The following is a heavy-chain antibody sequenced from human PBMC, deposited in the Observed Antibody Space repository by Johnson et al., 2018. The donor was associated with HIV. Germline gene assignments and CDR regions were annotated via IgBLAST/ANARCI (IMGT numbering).Heavy chain of an antibody. D-gene: IGHD6-13*01. J-gene: IGHJ3*02. V-gene: IGHV3-48*04. Sequence: VQLVESGGSVVQPGGSLRLSCAASGFTFSSYDMHWVRQAPGKGLEWVSAISGSSGSTIYYADSVKGRFTISRDNAKNSLYLQMNSLRAEDTAVYYFARLGSSSWYGDYAFDIWGQGTMVTVSS. CDR2: ISGSSGSTI. CDR3: ARLGSSSWYGDYAFDI. CDR1: GFTFSSYD.